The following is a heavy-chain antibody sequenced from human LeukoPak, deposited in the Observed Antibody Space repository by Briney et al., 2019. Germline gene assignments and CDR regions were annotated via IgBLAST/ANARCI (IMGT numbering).Heavy chain of an antibody. CDR3: ASERITIFGVQDDAFDI. D-gene: IGHD3-3*01. CDR2: INSDGSST. Sequence: GGSLRLSCAASGFTFSSYWMHWVRQAPGKGLVWVSRINSDGSSTSYADSVKGRFTISRDNAKNTLYLQMNSLRAEDTAVYYCASERITIFGVQDDAFDIWGQGTMVTVYS. CDR1: GFTFSSYW. J-gene: IGHJ3*02. V-gene: IGHV3-74*01.